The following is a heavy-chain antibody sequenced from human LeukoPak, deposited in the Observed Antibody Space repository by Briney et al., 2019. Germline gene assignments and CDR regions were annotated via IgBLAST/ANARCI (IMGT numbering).Heavy chain of an antibody. CDR1: GFTFSSYE. J-gene: IGHJ4*02. D-gene: IGHD6-6*01. CDR3: ASSYSSSSYFDY. V-gene: IGHV3-48*03. Sequence: PGGSLRLSCAASGFTFSSYEMNWVRQAPGKGLEWVSYISSSGSTIYYADSVKGRFTVSRDNAKNSLYLQMNSLRAEDTAVYYCASSYSSSSYFDYWGQGTLVTVSS. CDR2: ISSSGSTI.